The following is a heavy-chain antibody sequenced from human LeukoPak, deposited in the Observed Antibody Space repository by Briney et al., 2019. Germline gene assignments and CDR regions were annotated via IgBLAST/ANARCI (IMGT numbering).Heavy chain of an antibody. CDR3: ALTNYGGNSPFGDY. CDR1: GFTLSSYS. D-gene: IGHD4-23*01. Sequence: KTGGSLRLSCAASGFTLSSYSMNWVRQAPGKGLEWVSSISSSSSYIYYADSVKGRFTISRDNAKNSLYLQMNSLRAEDTAVYYCALTNYGGNSPFGDYWGQGTLVTVSS. V-gene: IGHV3-21*01. CDR2: ISSSSSYI. J-gene: IGHJ4*02.